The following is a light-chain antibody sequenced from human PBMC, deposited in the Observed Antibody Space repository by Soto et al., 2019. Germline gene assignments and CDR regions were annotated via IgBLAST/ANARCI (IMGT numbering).Light chain of an antibody. V-gene: IGLV2-23*02. J-gene: IGLJ1*01. CDR2: DVS. Sequence: QSVLTQPASVSGSPGQSITISCTGTSSDVGSYNLVSWYQQHPGKAPKLMIYDVSERPSRVSNRLSGSKSGTTAYGRTSGFQVEDEADYYWCSCGSSSNHVFGTGTKVTVL. CDR3: CSCGSSSNHV. CDR1: SSDVGSYNL.